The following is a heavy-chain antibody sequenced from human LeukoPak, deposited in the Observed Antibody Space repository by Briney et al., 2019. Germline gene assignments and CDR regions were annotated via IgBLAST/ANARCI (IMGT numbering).Heavy chain of an antibody. Sequence: GGSLRLSCTASGFTFSRYAMMWLRQAPGKGLEWVAAIATDATLYAYPVKGGVTISRDNPKNTVYLQMSSLRVEDTAVYYCARDPNGDYIGAFEIWGQGTMVTVSS. CDR1: GFTFSRYA. CDR2: IATDAT. CDR3: ARDPNGDYIGAFEI. J-gene: IGHJ3*02. V-gene: IGHV3-23*01. D-gene: IGHD4-17*01.